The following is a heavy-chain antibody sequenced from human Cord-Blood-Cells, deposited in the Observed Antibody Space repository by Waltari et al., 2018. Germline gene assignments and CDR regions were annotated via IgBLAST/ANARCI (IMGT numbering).Heavy chain of an antibody. J-gene: IGHJ4*02. CDR2: INPNSGGT. CDR1: GYTSTGYY. V-gene: IGHV1-2*02. CDR3: ARVCSGGSCYFDY. Sequence: QVQLVQSGAEVKKPGASVKVSCQASGYTSTGYYMHWVRQAPGQGLEWMGWINPNSGGTNYAQKFQGRVTMTRDTSISTAYMELSRLRSDDTAVYYCARVCSGGSCYFDYWGQGTLVTVSS. D-gene: IGHD2-15*01.